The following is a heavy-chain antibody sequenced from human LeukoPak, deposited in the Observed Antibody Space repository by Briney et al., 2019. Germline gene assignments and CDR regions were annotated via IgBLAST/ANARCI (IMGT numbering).Heavy chain of an antibody. Sequence: ASVKVSCKASGYTFTSYDINWVRQATGQGLEWMGWMNPNSGNTGYAQKFQGRVTITRNTSISTAYMELSSLRSEDTAVYYCARSTVTTLIPMGYWGQGTLVTVSS. D-gene: IGHD4-17*01. CDR3: ARSTVTTLIPMGY. V-gene: IGHV1-8*03. CDR2: MNPNSGNT. CDR1: GYTFTSYD. J-gene: IGHJ4*02.